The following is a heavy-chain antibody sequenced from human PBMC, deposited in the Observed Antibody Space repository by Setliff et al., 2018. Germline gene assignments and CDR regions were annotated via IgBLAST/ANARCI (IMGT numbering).Heavy chain of an antibody. J-gene: IGHJ6*02. V-gene: IGHV3-33*08. CDR1: GFTFHDYA. CDR3: ARDRGQVTVNNRYGFYYYGMDV. D-gene: IGHD3-16*02. Sequence: PGGSLRLSCAASGFTFHDYAMHWVRQAPGKGLEWVAVIWYDGSNKYYADSVRGRFTISRDNSKNTVYLRMNALRAEDTGLYYCARDRGQVTVNNRYGFYYYGMDVWGQGTTVTVSS. CDR2: IWYDGSNK.